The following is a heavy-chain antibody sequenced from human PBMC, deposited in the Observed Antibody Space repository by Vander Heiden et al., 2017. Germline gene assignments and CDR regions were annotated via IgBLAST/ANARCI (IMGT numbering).Heavy chain of an antibody. D-gene: IGHD3-22*01. CDR1: GLTFSAYG. CDR3: TRALNPYYYDSSGLSDAFDI. CDR2: IWYDGSNK. J-gene: IGHJ3*02. Sequence: QVQLVESGGGVVQPGRSLRLSCTASGLTFSAYGMHWVRQAPGKGLEWVALIWYDGSNKFYADSMKGRFTISRDNSKNTLYVQMNTLRAEDTAVYYCTRALNPYYYDSSGLSDAFDIWGQGTMVTVSS. V-gene: IGHV3-33*01.